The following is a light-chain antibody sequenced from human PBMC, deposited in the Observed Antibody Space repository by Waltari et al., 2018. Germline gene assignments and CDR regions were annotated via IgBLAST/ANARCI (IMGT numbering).Light chain of an antibody. CDR1: QSISNK. V-gene: IGKV3D-15*01. CDR3: LQYSNWPLYS. CDR2: GAT. J-gene: IGKJ2*01. Sequence: EIGMTQSPATLSVSPGERAILSCRASQSISNKLAWYQQKLGQAPRLLIFGATNRASCVPARFSGSGSGTEFTLTISSLQSEDFVFYYCLQYSNWPLYSFGQGTKLEIK.